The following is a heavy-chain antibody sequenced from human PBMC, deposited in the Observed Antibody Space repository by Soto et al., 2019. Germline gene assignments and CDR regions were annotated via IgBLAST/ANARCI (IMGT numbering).Heavy chain of an antibody. D-gene: IGHD3-10*01. CDR1: GYTFTSYD. CDR2: MSANSGNT. CDR3: ARDYYGSGSYYSSIFGY. Sequence: ASVKVSCKASGYTFTSYDINWVRQATGQGLEWMGWMSANSGNTNYAQKFQGRVTMTTDTSTSTASMELRSLRSDDTAVYYCARDYYGSGSYYSSIFGYWGQGTLVTVSS. V-gene: IGHV1-18*01. J-gene: IGHJ4*02.